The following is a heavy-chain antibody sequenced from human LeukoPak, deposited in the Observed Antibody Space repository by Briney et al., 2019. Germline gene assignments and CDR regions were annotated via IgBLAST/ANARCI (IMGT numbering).Heavy chain of an antibody. Sequence: PGGSLRLSCAASGFTFSSYTMHWVRQAPGKGLEWVAVISYDGSNKYYADSVKGRFTISRDTSKNTLYLQMNSLRAEDTAVYYCAGDYDSSGGLDYWGQGTLVTVSS. CDR3: AGDYDSSGGLDY. D-gene: IGHD3-22*01. CDR1: GFTFSSYT. J-gene: IGHJ4*02. CDR2: ISYDGSNK. V-gene: IGHV3-30*04.